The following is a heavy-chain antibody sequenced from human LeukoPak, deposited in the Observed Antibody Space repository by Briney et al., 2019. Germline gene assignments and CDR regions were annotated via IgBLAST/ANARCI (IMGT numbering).Heavy chain of an antibody. CDR2: ISNSGGST. Sequence: GGSLRLSCAASGFTFNTYTMYWVRQAPGKGLEWVSGISNSGGSTYYADSVKGRFTISRDNAKNSLYLQMNSLRAEDTAVYYCARDKIVGATYFDYWGQGTLVTVSS. J-gene: IGHJ4*02. CDR3: ARDKIVGATYFDY. D-gene: IGHD1-26*01. CDR1: GFTFNTYT. V-gene: IGHV3-23*01.